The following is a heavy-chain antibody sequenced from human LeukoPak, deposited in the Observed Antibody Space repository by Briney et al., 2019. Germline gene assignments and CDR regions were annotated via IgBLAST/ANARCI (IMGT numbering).Heavy chain of an antibody. CDR3: AREVPAAIGADYYYMDV. J-gene: IGHJ6*03. Sequence: ASVKVSCKASGYTFTVYYMRWVRQAPGQGLEWMGWINPNSGGTNYAQKFQGRVTMTRDTSISTAYMELSRLRSDDTAVYYCAREVPAAIGADYYYMDVWGKGTTVTVSS. V-gene: IGHV1-2*02. D-gene: IGHD2-2*02. CDR2: INPNSGGT. CDR1: GYTFTVYY.